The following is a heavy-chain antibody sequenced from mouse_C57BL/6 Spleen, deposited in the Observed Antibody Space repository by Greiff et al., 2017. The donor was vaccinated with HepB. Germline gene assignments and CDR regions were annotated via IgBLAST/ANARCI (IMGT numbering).Heavy chain of an antibody. CDR3: ARGYYDYDGNLDY. Sequence: VQLQQPGAELVKPGASVKLSCKASGYTFTSYWMHWVKQRPGQGLEWIGMIHPNSGSTNYNEKFKSKATLTVDKSSSTAYMQHSSLTSEDSAVYYCARGYYDYDGNLDYWGQGTSVTVSS. V-gene: IGHV1-64*01. CDR2: IHPNSGST. J-gene: IGHJ4*01. D-gene: IGHD2-4*01. CDR1: GYTFTSYW.